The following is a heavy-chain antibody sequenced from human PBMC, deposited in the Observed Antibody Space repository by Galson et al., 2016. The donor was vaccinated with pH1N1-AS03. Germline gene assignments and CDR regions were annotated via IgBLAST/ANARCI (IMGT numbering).Heavy chain of an antibody. CDR3: ARNSDSLGAFDV. Sequence: SVKVSCKASGGTFDNHPINWVRQAPGQGLEWMGGFIPIFGTTNYAPKYQGRDTFTTDDSTTTVYMELSNLRSEDTAVYYCARNSDSLGAFDVWGQGTLLSVSS. J-gene: IGHJ3*01. V-gene: IGHV1-69*05. CDR1: GGTFDNHP. CDR2: FIPIFGTT. D-gene: IGHD1-7*01.